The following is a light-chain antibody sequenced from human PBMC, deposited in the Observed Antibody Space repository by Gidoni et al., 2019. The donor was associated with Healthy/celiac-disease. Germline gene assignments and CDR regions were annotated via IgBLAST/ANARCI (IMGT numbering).Light chain of an antibody. CDR2: RNN. CDR3: AAWDDSLSVV. CDR1: SSNIGSNY. J-gene: IGLJ2*01. V-gene: IGLV1-47*01. Sequence: SVLPQPPSASVTPGQRVTISCSGSSSNIGSNYVYWYQQLPGTAPKLLIYRNNQRPSGVPDRFSGSKSGTSASLAISGLRSEDEADYYCAAWDDSLSVVFGGGTKLTVL.